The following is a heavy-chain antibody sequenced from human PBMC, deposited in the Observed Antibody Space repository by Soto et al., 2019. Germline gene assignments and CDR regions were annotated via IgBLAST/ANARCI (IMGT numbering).Heavy chain of an antibody. Sequence: SETLYLTCAVSGGSISSPDYYWSWLRQPPGKGLEWIGYIYYSGTTDYNPSLKSRVSISIDTSENLFSLKLNSVTAADTAVYHGARDRRGTPPPGYNWFTPGAQGPL. V-gene: IGHV4-30-4*01. J-gene: IGHJ5*02. CDR2: IYYSGTT. CDR3: ARDRRGTPPPGYNWFTP. CDR1: GGSISSPDYY. D-gene: IGHD3-16*01.